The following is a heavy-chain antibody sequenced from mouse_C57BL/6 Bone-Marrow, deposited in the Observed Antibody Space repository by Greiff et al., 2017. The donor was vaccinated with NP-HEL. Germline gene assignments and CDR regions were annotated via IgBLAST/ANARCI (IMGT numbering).Heavy chain of an antibody. Sequence: VQLQESGPGLVAPSQRLSITCTVSGFSLTSYGVDWVRQSPGKGLEWLGVIWGVGSTNYNSALNSRLSISKDNSKSQVFLKMNSHQTDDTAMYYCASGAGLFAYWGQGTLVTVSA. CDR1: GFSLTSYG. V-gene: IGHV2-6*01. J-gene: IGHJ3*01. CDR2: IWGVGST. CDR3: ASGAGLFAY.